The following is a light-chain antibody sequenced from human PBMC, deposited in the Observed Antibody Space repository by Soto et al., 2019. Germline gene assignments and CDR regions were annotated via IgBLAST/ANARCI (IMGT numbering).Light chain of an antibody. V-gene: IGLV2-11*01. CDR2: DVT. CDR1: SSDVGGYNY. CDR3: CSHAGSYTYV. J-gene: IGLJ1*01. Sequence: LAQPRSVSGSPGQSLTISCTGTSSDVGGYNYVSWYQQYPGKVPKLMIYDVTKRPSGVPDRFSGSKSGNTASLTISGLQAEDEADYYCCSHAGSYTYVFGTGTKVTVL.